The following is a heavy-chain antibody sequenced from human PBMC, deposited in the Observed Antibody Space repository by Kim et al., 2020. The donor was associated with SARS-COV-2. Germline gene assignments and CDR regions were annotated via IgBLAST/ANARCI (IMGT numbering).Heavy chain of an antibody. CDR3: TGGGNAFDI. CDR2: ISGHNGNT. Sequence: ASVKVSCKASGYSLSSYGISWVRQAPGHGLEWMGWISGHNGNTNYAQKFQGRVIMTADTSANIAYMELRSLSSDDTAVYYCTGGGNAFDIWGRGTMVTVS. J-gene: IGHJ3*02. CDR1: GYSLSSYG. V-gene: IGHV1-18*01. D-gene: IGHD3-16*01.